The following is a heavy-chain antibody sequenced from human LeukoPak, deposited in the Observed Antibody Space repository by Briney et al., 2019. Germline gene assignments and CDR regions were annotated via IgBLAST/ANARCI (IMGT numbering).Heavy chain of an antibody. Sequence: ASVKVSCKASGYTFTRYYMHWVRQAPGQGLEWMGIINPSGGSTSYAQKFPGRVTMTRDTSTSTVYMELSSLRSEDTAVYYCARARRPYGSGSYYSSYWGQGTLVTVSS. CDR2: INPSGGST. CDR3: ARARRPYGSGSYYSSY. CDR1: GYTFTRYY. D-gene: IGHD3-10*01. J-gene: IGHJ4*02. V-gene: IGHV1-46*01.